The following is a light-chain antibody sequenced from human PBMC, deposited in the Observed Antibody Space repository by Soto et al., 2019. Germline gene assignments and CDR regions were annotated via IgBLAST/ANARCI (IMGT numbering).Light chain of an antibody. J-gene: IGKJ1*01. V-gene: IGKV3-20*01. Sequence: EIVLRQSPGTLSLSPGERATLSCRASQSVSSNYLAWYLQKPGQAPRLLIYAASSRITGIPDRSSGSGSGTGFTRTISRLEPEDYAVYHCQQYGSSPRTFGQGTRVVIK. CDR3: QQYGSSPRT. CDR1: QSVSSNY. CDR2: AAS.